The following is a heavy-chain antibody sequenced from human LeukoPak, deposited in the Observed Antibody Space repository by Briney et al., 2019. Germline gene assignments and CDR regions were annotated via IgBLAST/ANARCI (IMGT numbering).Heavy chain of an antibody. CDR1: GCSISSSSYY. Sequence: SETLSLTCTVSGCSISSSSYYWRWIRQPPGRGLEWIGTIHGSGSTYYNPSLKSRVTISVDTSKDQFSLKLRSVTAADTAVYYSARQWPTAFDYWGQGTLVTVSS. V-gene: IGHV4-39*01. CDR2: IHGSGST. J-gene: IGHJ4*02. D-gene: IGHD1-26*01. CDR3: ARQWPTAFDY.